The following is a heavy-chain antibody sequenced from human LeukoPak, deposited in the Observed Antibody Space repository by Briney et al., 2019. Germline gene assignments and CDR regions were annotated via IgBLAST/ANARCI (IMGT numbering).Heavy chain of an antibody. CDR3: AKSGYDFWSGYYGY. CDR2: IWYDGSNK. V-gene: IGHV3-33*06. CDR1: GFTFSSYG. J-gene: IGHJ4*02. D-gene: IGHD3-3*01. Sequence: PGGSLRLSCAASGFTFSSYGMHWVRQAPGKGLEWVAVIWYDGSNKYYADSVKGRFTISRDNSKNTLYLQMNSLRAEDTAVYYCAKSGYDFWSGYYGYWGQGTLVTVSS.